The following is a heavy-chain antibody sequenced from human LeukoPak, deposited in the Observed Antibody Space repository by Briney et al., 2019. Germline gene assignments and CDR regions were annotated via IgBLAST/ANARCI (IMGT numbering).Heavy chain of an antibody. CDR1: GGTFSSYT. CDR3: ARDSDTAPFVP. Sequence: SVKVSCKASGGTFSSYTISWVRKAPGQGLEWMGRIIPILGIANYAQKFQGRVTITADKSTSTAYMELSSLRSEDTAVYYCARDSDTAPFVPWGQGPLVTVSS. J-gene: IGHJ5*02. V-gene: IGHV1-69*04. D-gene: IGHD5-18*01. CDR2: IIPILGIA.